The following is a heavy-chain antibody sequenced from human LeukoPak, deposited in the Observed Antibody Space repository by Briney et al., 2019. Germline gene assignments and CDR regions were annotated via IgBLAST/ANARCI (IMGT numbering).Heavy chain of an antibody. D-gene: IGHD2-2*01. V-gene: IGHV1-18*01. CDR1: GYTFTSYG. Sequence: ASVTVSCKASGYTFTSYGISWVRQAPGQGLEWMGWISAYNGNTNYAQKLQGRVTMTTDTSTSTAYMELRSLRSDDTAVYYCARVLGYRSSTSCYGTDYYYYGMDVWGQGTTVTVSS. J-gene: IGHJ6*02. CDR3: ARVLGYRSSTSCYGTDYYYYGMDV. CDR2: ISAYNGNT.